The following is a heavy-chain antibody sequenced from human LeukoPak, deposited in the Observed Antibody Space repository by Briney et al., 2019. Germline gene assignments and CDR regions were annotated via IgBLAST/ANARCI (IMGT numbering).Heavy chain of an antibody. CDR1: GFTFSSYA. D-gene: IGHD3-22*01. Sequence: GGSLRLSCAASGFTFSSYAMSWVRQAPGKGLEWVSAISGSGGSTYYADSVKGRFTISRDNSKNTLYLQMNSLRAEDTAVYYCAKDRYYYDSSGYLDYWGQGTLVTVSS. CDR2: ISGSGGST. J-gene: IGHJ4*02. V-gene: IGHV3-23*01. CDR3: AKDRYYYDSSGYLDY.